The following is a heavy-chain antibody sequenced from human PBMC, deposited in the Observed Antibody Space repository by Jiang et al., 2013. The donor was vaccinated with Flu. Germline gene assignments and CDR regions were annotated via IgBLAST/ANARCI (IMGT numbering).Heavy chain of an antibody. V-gene: IGHV4-38-2*02. J-gene: IGHJ4*02. D-gene: IGHD2-15*01. CDR1: GYSISSGYY. Sequence: KPSETLSLSCIVSGYSISSGYYWGWIRQPPGKVLEWIGIIYHSGSTYYNPSLKSRVTISVDTSKNQFSLKLSSVTAADTAVYYCARQGWDYCSGGSCSRGYFDYWGQGTLVTVSS. CDR3: ARQGWDYCSGGSCSRGYFDY. CDR2: IYHSGST.